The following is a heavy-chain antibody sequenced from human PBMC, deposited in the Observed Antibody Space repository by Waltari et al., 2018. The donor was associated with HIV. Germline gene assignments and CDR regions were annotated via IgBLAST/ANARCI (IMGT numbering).Heavy chain of an antibody. V-gene: IGHV3-33*06. CDR3: SKEVLQIWTNNGMDV. J-gene: IGHJ6*02. CDR1: GFTFSNFA. Sequence: QVRLVESGGGVVQPGRSLRLSCAASGFTFSNFAMHWVRQAPGKGLEWVAIIGLDGSKKYYADSVKGRFTVSRDNSKNTLYLQMNSLRDEDSAIYYCSKEVLQIWTNNGMDVWGQGTTVTVSS. D-gene: IGHD6-6*01. CDR2: IGLDGSKK.